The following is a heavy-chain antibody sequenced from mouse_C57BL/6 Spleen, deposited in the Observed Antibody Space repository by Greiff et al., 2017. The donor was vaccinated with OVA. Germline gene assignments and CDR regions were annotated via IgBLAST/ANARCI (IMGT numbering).Heavy chain of an antibody. J-gene: IGHJ3*01. CDR1: GFSFNTYA. CDR2: IRSKSNNYAT. Sequence: GGGLVQPKGSLKLSCAASGFSFNTYAMNWVRQAPGKGLEWVARIRSKSNNYATYYADSVKDRFTISRDDSESMLYLQMNNLKTEDTAMYYCVRSDYTWFAYWGQGTLVTVSA. V-gene: IGHV10-1*01. D-gene: IGHD2-12*01. CDR3: VRSDYTWFAY.